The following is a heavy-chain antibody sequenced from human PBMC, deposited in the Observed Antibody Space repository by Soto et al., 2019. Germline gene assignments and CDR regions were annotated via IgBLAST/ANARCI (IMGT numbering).Heavy chain of an antibody. V-gene: IGHV3-74*01. CDR3: ARPAMVRVGAFDI. CDR1: GFTFSSYW. D-gene: IGHD5-18*01. Sequence: EVQLVESGGGLVQPGGSLRLSCEASGFTFSSYWRHWVRQAPGKGLVWVSRINSDGSSTSYADSVKGRFTISRDNAKNTLYLQMNSLRAEDTAVYYCARPAMVRVGAFDIWGQGTMVTVSS. J-gene: IGHJ3*02. CDR2: INSDGSST.